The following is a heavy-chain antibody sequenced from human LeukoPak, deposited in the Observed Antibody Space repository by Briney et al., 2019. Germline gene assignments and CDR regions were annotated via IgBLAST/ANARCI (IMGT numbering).Heavy chain of an antibody. CDR3: ARDGYAMVRGVIRT. J-gene: IGHJ5*02. CDR1: GFTFSSYA. D-gene: IGHD3-10*01. Sequence: PGGSLRLSCAASGFTFSSYAMHWVRQAPGKGLEYVSAISSNGGNTYYANSVKGRFTISRDNSKNTLYLQMGSLRAEDMAVYYCARDGYAMVRGVIRTWGQGTLVTVSS. CDR2: ISSNGGNT. V-gene: IGHV3-64*01.